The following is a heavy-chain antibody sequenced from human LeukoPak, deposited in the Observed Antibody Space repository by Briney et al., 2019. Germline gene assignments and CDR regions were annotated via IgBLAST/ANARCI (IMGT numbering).Heavy chain of an antibody. V-gene: IGHV4-39*07. CDR2: IFYSGST. CDR1: GGSFSDYY. J-gene: IGHJ3*02. D-gene: IGHD6-13*01. Sequence: PSETLSLTCAVSGGSFSDYYWGWIRQPPGKGLAWIGSIFYSGSTYYNPSLKSRVTISVDTSKNQFSLKLSSVTAADTAVYYCARASWYYDAFDIWGQGTMVTVPS. CDR3: ARASWYYDAFDI.